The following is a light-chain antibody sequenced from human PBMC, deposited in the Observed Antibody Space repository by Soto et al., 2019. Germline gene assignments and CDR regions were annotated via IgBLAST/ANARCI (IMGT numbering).Light chain of an antibody. J-gene: IGLJ1*01. V-gene: IGLV2-14*01. CDR2: EVR. Sequence: QSALTQPASVSGSAGQSITISCSGTMRDVGAYNLVSWYQQHPGTAPKLITYEVRNRPSGISSRFSGSRSGNTASLTISGLQSEDEGDYYRSSYTGGNPSYVFGTGTKVTVL. CDR3: SSYTGGNPSYV. CDR1: MRDVGAYNL.